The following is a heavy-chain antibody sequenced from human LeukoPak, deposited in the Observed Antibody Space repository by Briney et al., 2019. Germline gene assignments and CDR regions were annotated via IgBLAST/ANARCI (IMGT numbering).Heavy chain of an antibody. CDR2: IYHSGST. CDR1: GGSISSSNW. CDR3: ARGAIEMATISDAFDI. J-gene: IGHJ3*02. Sequence: SGTLSLTCAVSGGSISSSNWWSWVRQPPGKGLEWIGEIYHSGSTNYNPSLKSRVTISVDTSKNQFSLKLSSVTAADTAVYYCARGAIEMATISDAFDIWGQGTMVTVSS. V-gene: IGHV4-4*02. D-gene: IGHD5-24*01.